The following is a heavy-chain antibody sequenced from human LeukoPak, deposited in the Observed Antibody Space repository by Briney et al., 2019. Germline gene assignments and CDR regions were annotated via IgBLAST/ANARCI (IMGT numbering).Heavy chain of an antibody. CDR1: GYTFTGYY. CDR2: INPDSGVT. J-gene: IGHJ5*02. Sequence: ASVKVSRKASGYTFTGYYMHWVRQAPGQGLEWMGWINPDSGVTNYVQTFQGRVTMTRDTSISTAYMELSRLKSDDTAVYYCARDSIAAPDDYWFDPWGQGTLVTVSS. V-gene: IGHV1-2*02. D-gene: IGHD6-13*01. CDR3: ARDSIAAPDDYWFDP.